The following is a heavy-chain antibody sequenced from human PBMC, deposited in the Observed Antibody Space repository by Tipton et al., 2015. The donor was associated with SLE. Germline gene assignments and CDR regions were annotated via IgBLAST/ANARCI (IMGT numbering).Heavy chain of an antibody. CDR3: ARSMLTTKRVFDY. Sequence: TLSLTCAVYGGSFSGYSWSWIRQPPGKGLEGIGEINHSGSTNYNPSLKGRVTMSVDTSKNQFSLSVNSVTAADTAVYYCARSMLTTKRVFDYWGQGTLATVSS. D-gene: IGHD3-16*01. V-gene: IGHV4-34*01. CDR1: GGSFSGYS. CDR2: INHSGST. J-gene: IGHJ4*02.